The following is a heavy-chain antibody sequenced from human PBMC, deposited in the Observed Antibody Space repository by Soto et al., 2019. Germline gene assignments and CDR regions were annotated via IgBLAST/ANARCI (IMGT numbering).Heavy chain of an antibody. Sequence: SETLSLTCAVYGGSFSGYYWSWIRQPPGKGLEWIGEINHSGSTNYNPSLKSRVTISVDRSKNQFSLKLGSVTAADTAVYYCARLLTGYYRLDYWGQGTLVTVSS. D-gene: IGHD3-9*01. J-gene: IGHJ4*02. V-gene: IGHV4-34*01. CDR1: GGSFSGYY. CDR2: INHSGST. CDR3: ARLLTGYYRLDY.